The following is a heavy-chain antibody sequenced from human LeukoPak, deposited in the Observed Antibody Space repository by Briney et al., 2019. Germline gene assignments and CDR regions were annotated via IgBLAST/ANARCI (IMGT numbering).Heavy chain of an antibody. Sequence: GASVKVSCKVSGYTLTELSMHWVRQAPGKGLEWMGGFDPEDGETIYAQKFQGRVTMTKDTSTETAYMELASLRPEDTAVYYCATDFYRGRQFDYWGQGTLVTVSS. D-gene: IGHD2/OR15-2a*01. J-gene: IGHJ4*02. CDR2: FDPEDGET. CDR1: GYTLTELS. CDR3: ATDFYRGRQFDY. V-gene: IGHV1-24*01.